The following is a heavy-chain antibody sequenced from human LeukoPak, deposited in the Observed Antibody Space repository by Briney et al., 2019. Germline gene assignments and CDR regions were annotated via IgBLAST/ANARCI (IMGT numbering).Heavy chain of an antibody. J-gene: IGHJ4*02. CDR2: IYPGDSDT. Sequence: GESLKISCKGSGYSFTSYWIGWVRQMPGKGLEWMGIIYPGDSDTRYSPSFQGQVTISADKSISTASLQWSSLNASDTAMYYCARHETYCGGDCYLIDYWGQGTLVTVSS. CDR1: GYSFTSYW. CDR3: ARHETYCGGDCYLIDY. D-gene: IGHD2-21*01. V-gene: IGHV5-51*01.